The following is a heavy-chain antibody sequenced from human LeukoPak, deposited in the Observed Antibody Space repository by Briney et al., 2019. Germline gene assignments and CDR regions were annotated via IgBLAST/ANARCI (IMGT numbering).Heavy chain of an antibody. J-gene: IGHJ4*02. CDR3: ARAKPYSSSSLDY. CDR2: INSDGSST. CDR1: GFTFSSYW. V-gene: IGHV3-74*01. D-gene: IGHD6-6*01. Sequence: GGSLRLSCAASGFTFSSYWMHWVRQAPGKELVWVSRINSDGSSTSYADSVKGRFTISRDNAKNTLYLQMNSLRAEDTAVYYCARAKPYSSSSLDYWGQGILVTVSS.